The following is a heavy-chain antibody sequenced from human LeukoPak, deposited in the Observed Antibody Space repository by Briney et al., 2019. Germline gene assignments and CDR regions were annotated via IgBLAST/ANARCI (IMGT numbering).Heavy chain of an antibody. D-gene: IGHD3-22*01. CDR1: GFTFSNYG. CDR2: ISYDGSKK. CDR3: ARVGGITMIVVLITDAFDI. Sequence: GGSLRLSCAASGFTFSNYGMHWVRQAPGKGLEWVAVISYDGSKKYYADSVKGRFTISRDNSKNTVHLQMNSLRAEDTAVYYCARVGGITMIVVLITDAFDIWGQGTMVTVSS. J-gene: IGHJ3*02. V-gene: IGHV3-30*03.